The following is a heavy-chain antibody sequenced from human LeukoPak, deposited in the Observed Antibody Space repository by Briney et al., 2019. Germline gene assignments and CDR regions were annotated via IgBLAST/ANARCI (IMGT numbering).Heavy chain of an antibody. CDR3: ARHVPGYSNTWPGP. D-gene: IGHD4-11*01. J-gene: IGHJ5*02. V-gene: IGHV4-39*01. CDR2: IYRSGST. Sequence: SQTLSLTCTVSGGSISNSTYYWGWIRQSPGKGLEWIGCIYRSGSTYYSPSLKSRVTISVDTSKNQFSLKLRSVTAADTAVYYCARHVPGYSNTWPGPWGQGTLVTVFS. CDR1: GGSISNSTYY.